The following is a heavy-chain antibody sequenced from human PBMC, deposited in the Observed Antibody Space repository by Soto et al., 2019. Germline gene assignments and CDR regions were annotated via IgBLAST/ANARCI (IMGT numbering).Heavy chain of an antibody. CDR3: ARHDYGVGLVY. J-gene: IGHJ4*02. V-gene: IGHV4-59*01. D-gene: IGHD4-17*01. CDR1: AGSISANW. Sequence: QVQLQESGPGLVKPSETLSLTCTVSAGSISANWWSWIRQPPGKGLEWIGHIYNSGSTKYNPSLTSRGTILIDTSKNQFPLRLSAVTTADTAVYYCARHDYGVGLVYWGQGALVTVSS. CDR2: IYNSGST.